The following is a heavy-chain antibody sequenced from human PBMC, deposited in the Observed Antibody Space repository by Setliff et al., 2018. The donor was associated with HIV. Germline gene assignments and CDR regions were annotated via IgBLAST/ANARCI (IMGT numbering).Heavy chain of an antibody. D-gene: IGHD1-1*01. Sequence: SETLSLTCTVSGGSINSGSYYWTWIRKPAGKGLEWIGHIYTSGNTNYNPSLKSRVSISVATSKNQFFLTLTSVTAADSAVYYCARLGEHDTGDLDVWGKGTTVTVTS. CDR3: ARLGEHDTGDLDV. J-gene: IGHJ6*04. V-gene: IGHV4-61*09. CDR2: IYTSGNT. CDR1: GGSINSGSYY.